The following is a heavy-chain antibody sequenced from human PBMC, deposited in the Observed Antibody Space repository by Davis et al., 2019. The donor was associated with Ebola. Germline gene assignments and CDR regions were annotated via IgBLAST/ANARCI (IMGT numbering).Heavy chain of an antibody. V-gene: IGHV5-51*01. CDR1: GYSFTTYW. D-gene: IGHD2-2*01. CDR2: IYPGDSDT. J-gene: IGHJ4*02. CDR3: ARRALGAPANFDY. Sequence: GESLKISCKGSGYSFTTYWVGWVRQMPGKGLEWIGIIYPGDSDTRYSPSFQGQVTISADKSITTAYLQWSSLKASDTAIYYCARRALGAPANFDYWGQGTLVTVSS.